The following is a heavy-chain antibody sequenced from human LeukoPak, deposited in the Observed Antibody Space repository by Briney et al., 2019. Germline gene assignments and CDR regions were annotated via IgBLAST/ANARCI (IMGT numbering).Heavy chain of an antibody. J-gene: IGHJ6*03. CDR1: GGSISSSSYY. Sequence: SETLSLTCTVSGGSISSSSYYWGWIRQPPGKGLEWIGSIYYSGSTNYNPSLKSRVTISVDTSKNQFSLKLSSVTAADTAVYYCARRFVRYYYMDVWGKGTTVTISS. CDR3: ARRFVRYYYMDV. D-gene: IGHD2-21*01. V-gene: IGHV4-39*07. CDR2: IYYSGST.